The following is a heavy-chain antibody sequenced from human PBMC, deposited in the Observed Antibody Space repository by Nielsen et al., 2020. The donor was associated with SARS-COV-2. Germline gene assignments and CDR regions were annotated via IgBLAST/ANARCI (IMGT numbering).Heavy chain of an antibody. CDR1: GFTFGDYA. D-gene: IGHD1-26*01. CDR2: IRSRRYGGTT. CDR3: TRGPRRVVGATIDY. Sequence: GESLKISCTTSGFTFGDYAMSWVRQAPGKGLEWVGFIRSRRYGGTTEYAASVKGRFTISRDDSKSIAYLQMNSLKTEDTAVYYCTRGPRRVVGATIDYWGQGTLATVSS. V-gene: IGHV3-49*04. J-gene: IGHJ4*02.